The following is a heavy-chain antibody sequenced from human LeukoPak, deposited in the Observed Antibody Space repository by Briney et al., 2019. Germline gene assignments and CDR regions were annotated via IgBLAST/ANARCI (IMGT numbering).Heavy chain of an antibody. CDR3: ARDLGITSGWWFDP. Sequence: SQTLSLTCTVSGDSISSGGYYWSWIRQPPGKGLEWIGYIYHSGITNYNPSLKSRVTISIDRSKNQFSLKLSSVSAADTAVYYCARDLGITSGWWFDPWGQGTLVTVSS. J-gene: IGHJ5*02. CDR1: GDSISSGGYY. D-gene: IGHD6-19*01. CDR2: IYHSGIT. V-gene: IGHV4-30-2*01.